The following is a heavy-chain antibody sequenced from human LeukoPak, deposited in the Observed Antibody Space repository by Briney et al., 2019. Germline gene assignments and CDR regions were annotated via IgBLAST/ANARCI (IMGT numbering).Heavy chain of an antibody. Sequence: SQTLSLTCTVSGGSISSGGYYWSWIRQHPGKGLEWTGYIYYSGSTYYNPSLKSRVTISVDTSKNQFSLKLSSVTAADTAVYYCARDRAYSYGPHYYFDYWGQGTLVTVSS. CDR1: GGSISSGGYY. CDR3: ARDRAYSYGPHYYFDY. V-gene: IGHV4-31*03. J-gene: IGHJ4*02. CDR2: IYYSGST. D-gene: IGHD5-18*01.